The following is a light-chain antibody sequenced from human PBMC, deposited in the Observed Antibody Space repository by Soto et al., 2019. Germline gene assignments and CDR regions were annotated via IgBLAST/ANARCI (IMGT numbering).Light chain of an antibody. CDR1: SSNVGSYKL. CDR3: CSSGGSPTYV. V-gene: IGLV2-23*02. Sequence: QSALTQPASVSGSPGQSITISCTGTSSNVGSYKLVSWYQQHPGKAPKLMIFEVNKRPSGVSNRFSGSKSGNTASLTIYGLKVEDEAAYYCCSSGGSPTYVFGTGTKVTVL. CDR2: EVN. J-gene: IGLJ1*01.